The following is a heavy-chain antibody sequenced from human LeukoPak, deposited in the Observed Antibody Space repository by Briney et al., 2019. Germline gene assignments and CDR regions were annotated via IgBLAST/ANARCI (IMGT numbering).Heavy chain of an antibody. CDR2: INPNSGDK. CDR1: GFTFTGYY. D-gene: IGHD3-10*01. V-gene: IGHV1-2*02. J-gene: IGHJ4*02. CDR3: AREYYYSSGNFYNRIDY. Sequence: GASVKVSFKTSGFTFTGYYIHWVRQAPGQGLEWMGWINPNSGDKKYAQKFQGRVTMTRDTSISTAYMALSRLRSDDTAVYYCAREYYYSSGNFYNRIDYWGQGTLVTVSS.